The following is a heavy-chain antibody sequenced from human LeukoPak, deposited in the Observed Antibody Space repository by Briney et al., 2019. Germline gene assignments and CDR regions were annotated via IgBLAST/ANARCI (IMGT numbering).Heavy chain of an antibody. CDR1: GFTFSNCW. D-gene: IGHD3-22*01. V-gene: IGHV3-74*01. Sequence: GGSLRLSCAASGFTFSNCWMHWVRQAPGKGVEWVSRIEYDESKTKYADSVKGRFTISRDNAKNTLYLQMNSLRAEDTAVYYCARDTYFYNSSAFYHYYYGMDVWGQGTTVTVSS. CDR3: ARDTYFYNSSAFYHYYYGMDV. CDR2: IEYDESKT. J-gene: IGHJ6*02.